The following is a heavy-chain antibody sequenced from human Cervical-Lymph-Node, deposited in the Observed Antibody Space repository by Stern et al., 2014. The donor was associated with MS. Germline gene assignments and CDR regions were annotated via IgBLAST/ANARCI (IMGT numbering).Heavy chain of an antibody. CDR1: SGSISSGGYY. Sequence: QVQLMQSGPGLVKPSQTLSLTCTVSSGSISSGGYYWNWIRQHPGEGLEWIGSIYYNGNTFYSPSLKSRVSMSIDTSENQFSLNLNSVTAADTAVYYCARSYELRSGSYYGPTDYWGQGTLVTVSS. CDR2: IYYNGNT. CDR3: ARSYELRSGSYYGPTDY. V-gene: IGHV4-31*03. D-gene: IGHD3-10*01. J-gene: IGHJ4*02.